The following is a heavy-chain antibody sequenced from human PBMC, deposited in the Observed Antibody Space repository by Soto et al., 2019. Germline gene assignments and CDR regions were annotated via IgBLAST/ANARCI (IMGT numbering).Heavy chain of an antibody. Sequence: PSESLSLTCAVSGGSIGSYYWSWIRQPPGKGLEWIGYIYYSGSTNYNPSLKSRVTISVDTSKNQFSLKLSSVTAADTAVYYCARDLFFGDRNWFDPWGQGTLVTVSS. D-gene: IGHD3-3*01. CDR3: ARDLFFGDRNWFDP. CDR1: GGSIGSYY. J-gene: IGHJ5*02. V-gene: IGHV4-59*01. CDR2: IYYSGST.